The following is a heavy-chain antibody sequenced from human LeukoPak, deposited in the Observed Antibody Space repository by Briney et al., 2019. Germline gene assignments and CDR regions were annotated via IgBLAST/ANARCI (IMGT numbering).Heavy chain of an antibody. V-gene: IGHV3-73*01. D-gene: IGHD1-26*01. Sequence: GGSLRLSCAASGFTFSGSAIHWVRQSSGKGLEWVGQIDKKDKGYATATAYAASVKGRFTISRDDSINTAYLQMKSLKTEDTALYYCTRDSGTCNWFDPWGQGTLVTVSS. CDR3: TRDSGTCNWFDP. CDR2: IDKKDKGYATAT. J-gene: IGHJ5*02. CDR1: GFTFSGSA.